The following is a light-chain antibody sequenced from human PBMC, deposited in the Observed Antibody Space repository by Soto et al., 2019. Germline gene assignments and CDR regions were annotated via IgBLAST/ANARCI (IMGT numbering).Light chain of an antibody. CDR2: GAS. J-gene: IGKJ1*01. CDR1: QSVSSTY. Sequence: EIVFTQSPGTLSLSPGERATLSCRGSQSVSSTYLAWYQQKPGQAPRLLIYGASSRATGIPDRFSGSGSGTDFTLTISRLEPEDFAVYYCQQYGSSSWTFGQGTKVDI. CDR3: QQYGSSSWT. V-gene: IGKV3-20*01.